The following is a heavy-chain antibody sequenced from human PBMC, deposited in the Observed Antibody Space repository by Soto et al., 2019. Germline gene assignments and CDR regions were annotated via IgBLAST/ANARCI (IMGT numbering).Heavy chain of an antibody. V-gene: IGHV4-34*01. D-gene: IGHD2-2*03. Sequence: PSETLSLTCAVYGGSFSGYSWSWIRQPPGKGLEWIGEINHSGSTNYNPSLKSRVTISVDTSKNQFSLKLSSVTAADTAVYYCARGLVDIVVVPAAINWFDPWGQGTLVTVSS. CDR2: INHSGST. CDR1: GGSFSGYS. J-gene: IGHJ5*02. CDR3: ARGLVDIVVVPAAINWFDP.